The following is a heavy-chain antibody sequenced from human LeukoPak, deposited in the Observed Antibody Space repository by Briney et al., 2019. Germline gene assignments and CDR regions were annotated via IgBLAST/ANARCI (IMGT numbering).Heavy chain of an antibody. J-gene: IGHJ3*02. CDR3: ARGPVTRFEI. Sequence: GGSLRLSCAASGFTVSSNYMSWVRQAPGKGLEWVSVIYSGGTTYYADSVKGRFTISRDNSNNPLYLQMNSRRAEDTAVYYCARGPVTRFEIWGQGTMVSVSS. D-gene: IGHD4-17*01. V-gene: IGHV3-53*01. CDR1: GFTVSSNY. CDR2: IYSGGTT.